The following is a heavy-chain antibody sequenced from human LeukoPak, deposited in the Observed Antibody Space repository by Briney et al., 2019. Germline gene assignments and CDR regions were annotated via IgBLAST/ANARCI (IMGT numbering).Heavy chain of an antibody. V-gene: IGHV4-4*07. Sequence: SETLSLTCTVSGGSISSYYWNWIRQPAGKGLEWIGRIYSSGSTNYNPSLKSRVTISVDTSKSQFSLKLSSVTAADTAVYYCARDRVAAAPVAYYYYGMDVWGQGTTVTVSS. CDR3: ARDRVAAAPVAYYYYGMDV. J-gene: IGHJ6*02. CDR2: IYSSGST. D-gene: IGHD6-13*01. CDR1: GGSISSYY.